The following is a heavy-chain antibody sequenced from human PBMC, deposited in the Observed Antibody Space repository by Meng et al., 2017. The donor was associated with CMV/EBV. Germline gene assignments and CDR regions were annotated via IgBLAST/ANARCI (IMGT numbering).Heavy chain of an antibody. CDR1: GFTFDDYA. J-gene: IGHJ4*02. CDR2: ISWNSGSI. V-gene: IGHV3-9*01. D-gene: IGHD6-13*01. CDR3: AKDRGSWYGGLDY. Sequence: GGSLRLSCAASGFTFDDYAMHWVRQAPGKGLEWVSGISWNSGSIGYADSAKGRFTISRDNAKNSLYLQMNSLRAEDTALYYCAKDRGSWYGGLDYWGQGTLVTVSS.